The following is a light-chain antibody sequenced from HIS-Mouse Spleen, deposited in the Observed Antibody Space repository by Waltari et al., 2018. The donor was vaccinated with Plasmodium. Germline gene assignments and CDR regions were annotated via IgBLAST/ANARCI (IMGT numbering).Light chain of an antibody. J-gene: IGKJ2*01. CDR2: WAS. Sequence: DIVMTQSPDSLAVSLVDMGTINCHSSQSVLYSSNNKNYLAWYQQKPGQPPKLLIYWASTRESGVPDRFSGSGSGTDFTLTISSLQAEDVAVYYCQQYYSTPYTFGQGTKLEIK. CDR1: QSVLYSSNNKNY. V-gene: IGKV4-1*01. CDR3: QQYYSTPYT.